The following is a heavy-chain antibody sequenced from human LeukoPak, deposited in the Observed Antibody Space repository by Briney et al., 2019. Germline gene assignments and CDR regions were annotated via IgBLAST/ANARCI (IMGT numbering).Heavy chain of an antibody. CDR3: VRSTNHADFDS. D-gene: IGHD2-2*01. Sequence: SETLSLTCTVSGGSISSSNYYWGWIRQPPGKGLEWIGSIYYSGSTYYNPSPKSRVTISVDTSKDQFSLKLSSMTAADTAVYYCVRSTNHADFDSWGQGTLVTVSS. CDR2: IYYSGST. J-gene: IGHJ4*02. CDR1: GGSISSSNYY. V-gene: IGHV4-39*01.